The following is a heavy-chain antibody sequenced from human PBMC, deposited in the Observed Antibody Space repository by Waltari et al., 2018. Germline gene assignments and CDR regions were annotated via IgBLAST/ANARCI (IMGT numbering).Heavy chain of an antibody. Sequence: EVQLVESGGGLVHPGRSLRLSCAASGFTFDDYAMHWVRQAPGKGLEGVAGINWNSDSRGYGDSVKGRFTISRDNARKSLYLQMNSLTTEDTAVYYCLKKNDEVYDRNGLVYDAFDVWGQGTMVTVST. CDR3: LKKNDEVYDRNGLVYDAFDV. J-gene: IGHJ3*01. V-gene: IGHV3-9*01. CDR1: GFTFDDYA. CDR2: INWNSDSR. D-gene: IGHD3-22*01.